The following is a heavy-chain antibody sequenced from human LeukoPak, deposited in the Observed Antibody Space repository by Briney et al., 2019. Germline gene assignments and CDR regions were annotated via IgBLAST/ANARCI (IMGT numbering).Heavy chain of an antibody. CDR2: TYYRSKWYN. Sequence: SQTLSLTCAISGDSVSSNSAAWNCIRQSPSRGLEWQGRTYYRSKWYNDYAVSVKSRITINTDPSKNQFSLKLNSVTREDTAVYYCAREGGSYYYYYGMDVGGQGTTVTVSS. J-gene: IGHJ6*02. CDR3: AREGGSYYYYYGMDV. V-gene: IGHV6-1*01. D-gene: IGHD1-26*01. CDR1: GDSVSSNSAA.